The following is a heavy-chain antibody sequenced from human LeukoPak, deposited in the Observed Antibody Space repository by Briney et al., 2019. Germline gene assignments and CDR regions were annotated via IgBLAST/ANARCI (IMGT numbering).Heavy chain of an antibody. CDR1: GFTFSSYA. CDR3: AKAPLAYYHDSSAQGDFDY. CDR2: ISGSGGST. Sequence: GGSLRLSCAASGFTFSSYAMSWVRQAPGKGLEWVSAISGSGGSTYYADSVKGRFTISRDNSKNTLYLQMNSLRAEDTAVYYCAKAPLAYYHDSSAQGDFDYWGQGTLVTVSS. J-gene: IGHJ4*02. D-gene: IGHD3-22*01. V-gene: IGHV3-23*01.